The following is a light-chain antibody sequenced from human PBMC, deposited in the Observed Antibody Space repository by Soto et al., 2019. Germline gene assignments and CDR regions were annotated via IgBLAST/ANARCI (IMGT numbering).Light chain of an antibody. CDR3: GAWDSSLSGVV. CDR1: SSNIGNNY. J-gene: IGLJ2*01. Sequence: QSVLTQPPSVSAAPGQKVTISCSGSSSNIGNNYVSWYQHLPGAAPKFLIFENNKRPSGIPDRFSGSKSGTSATLGITGLQTGDEADYYCGAWDSSLSGVVFGGGTKLTVL. V-gene: IGLV1-51*02. CDR2: ENN.